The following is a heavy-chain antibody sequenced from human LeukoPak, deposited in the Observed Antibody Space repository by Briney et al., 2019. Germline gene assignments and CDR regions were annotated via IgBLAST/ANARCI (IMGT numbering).Heavy chain of an antibody. Sequence: AGGSLRLSCVASGFSLSCCWMTWVRQAPGKGLEWVATIKEDGSEKVYLDSVRGRFTISRDNAKNLLYLQMNILRAEDTALYYCVKSPFDHWGQGIMVTDSS. J-gene: IGHJ4*02. V-gene: IGHV3-7*01. CDR1: GFSLSCCW. CDR3: VKSPFDH. CDR2: IKEDGSEK.